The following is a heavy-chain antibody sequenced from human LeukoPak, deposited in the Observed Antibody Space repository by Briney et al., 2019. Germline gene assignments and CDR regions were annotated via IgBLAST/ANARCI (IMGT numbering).Heavy chain of an antibody. J-gene: IGHJ4*02. CDR3: ASLGPGVAETDY. V-gene: IGHV3-21*01. Sequence: GFLRLSCAASGFTFSSYSMNWVRQAPGKGLEWVSSISSSSSYIYYADSVKGRFTISRDNAKNSLYLQMNSLRAEDTAVYYCASLGPGVAETDYWGQGTLVTVSS. D-gene: IGHD3-3*01. CDR2: ISSSSSYI. CDR1: GFTFSSYS.